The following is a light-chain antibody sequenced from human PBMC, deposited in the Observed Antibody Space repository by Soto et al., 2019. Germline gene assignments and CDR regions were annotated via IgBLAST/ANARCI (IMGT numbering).Light chain of an antibody. CDR3: SSYTISRTYV. V-gene: IGLV2-14*03. Sequence: QSALTQPASVSVSPGQSITISCTGTSSDVGAYNFVSWHQQHPGKAPKLIIYNVYDRPSGISYRFSGSKSGNTASLTISGLQGEDEADYYCSSYTISRTYVFGTGTQLTVL. CDR1: SSDVGAYNF. J-gene: IGLJ1*01. CDR2: NVY.